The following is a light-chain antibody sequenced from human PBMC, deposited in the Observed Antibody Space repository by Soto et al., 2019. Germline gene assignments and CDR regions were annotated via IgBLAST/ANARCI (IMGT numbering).Light chain of an antibody. CDR3: LQDYNYPWT. Sequence: AIRMTQSPASLSASTGDRVTITCRASQDITNYLAWYQQMPGKAPKLLISVASTLQSGVPSRFSGSGSGTDFTLTISSLQSEDYATYYCLQDYNYPWTFGQGTKVEVK. CDR1: QDITNY. J-gene: IGKJ1*01. CDR2: VAS. V-gene: IGKV1-8*01.